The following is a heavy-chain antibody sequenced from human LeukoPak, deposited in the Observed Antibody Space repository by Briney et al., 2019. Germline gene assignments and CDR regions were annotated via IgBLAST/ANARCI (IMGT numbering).Heavy chain of an antibody. V-gene: IGHV1-18*01. CDR1: GYTFTIYG. D-gene: IGHD6-13*01. J-gene: IGHJ4*02. CDR3: AGERSHSSSWYDY. CDR2: ISAYNGNT. Sequence: ASVKVSCKASGYTFTIYGISWVRPAPGQGLEWMGWISAYNGNTNYAQKLQGRVTITADKSTSTAYMELSSLRSEDTAVYYCAGERSHSSSWYDYWGQGTLVTVSS.